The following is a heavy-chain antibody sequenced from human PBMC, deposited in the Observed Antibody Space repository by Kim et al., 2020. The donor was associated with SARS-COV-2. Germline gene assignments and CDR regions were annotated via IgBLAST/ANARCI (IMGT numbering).Heavy chain of an antibody. CDR2: ISWNSGSI. CDR3: AKDMEGSYHFDY. V-gene: IGHV3-9*01. J-gene: IGHJ4*02. CDR1: GFTFDDYA. Sequence: GGSLRLSCAASGFTFDDYAMHWVRQAPGKGLEWVSGISWNSGSIGYADSVKGRFTISRDNAKNSLYLQMNSLRAEDTALYYCAKDMEGSYHFDYWGQGTLVTVSS. D-gene: IGHD3-10*01.